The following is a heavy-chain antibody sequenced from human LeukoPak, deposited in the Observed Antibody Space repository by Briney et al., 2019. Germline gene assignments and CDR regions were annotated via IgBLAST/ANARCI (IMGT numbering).Heavy chain of an antibody. CDR1: GFTFSNYA. CDR2: ISSTGGST. CDR3: ARTSSSWQLPDY. Sequence: GGSLRLSCSASGFTFSNYAMHWVRQAPGKGLEYVSVISSTGGSTYYADSVKGRFTVSRDNSKNTLYLQMSSLRAEDTAVYYCARTSSSWQLPDYWGQGTLVTVSS. V-gene: IGHV3-64D*06. J-gene: IGHJ4*02. D-gene: IGHD6-13*01.